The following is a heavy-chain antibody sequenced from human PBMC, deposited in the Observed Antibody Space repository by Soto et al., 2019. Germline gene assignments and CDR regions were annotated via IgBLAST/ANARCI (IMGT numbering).Heavy chain of an antibody. D-gene: IGHD3-22*01. V-gene: IGHV4-59*01. CDR2: IYYSGST. J-gene: IGHJ4*02. CDR1: GGSISSYY. CDR3: AGRPLYYYDSSGYYHFDY. Sequence: SETLSLTCTVSGGSISSYYWSWIRQPPGKGLEWIGYIYYSGSTNYNPSLKSRVTISVDTSKNQFSLKLSSVTAADTAVYYCAGRPLYYYDSSGYYHFDYWGQGTLVTVS.